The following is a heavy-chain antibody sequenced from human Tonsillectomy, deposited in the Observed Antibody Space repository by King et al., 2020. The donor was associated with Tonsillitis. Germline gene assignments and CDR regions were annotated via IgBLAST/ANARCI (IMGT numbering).Heavy chain of an antibody. J-gene: IGHJ6*02. CDR2: ISGTGDIT. Sequence: VQLVESGGGLVQSGGSLRLSCAASGFTFSSFDMNWVRQAPGKGLEWVSGISGTGDITYYADSVKGRFTISRESSKNTLSLQMNSLRVEDTATYYCAKDWGFSSSSRSGSYYYGMDVWGQGTAVTVSS. CDR1: GFTFSSFD. CDR3: AKDWGFSSSSRSGSYYYGMDV. D-gene: IGHD3-16*01. V-gene: IGHV3-23*04.